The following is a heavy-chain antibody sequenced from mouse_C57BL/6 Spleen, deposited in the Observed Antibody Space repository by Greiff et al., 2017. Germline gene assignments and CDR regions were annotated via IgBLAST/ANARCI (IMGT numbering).Heavy chain of an antibody. Sequence: LQESGAELVRPGASVTLSCKASGYTFTDYEMHWVKQTPVHGLEWIGAIDPETGGTAYNQKFKGKAILTADKSSSTAYMELRSLTSEDSAVYYCTITTVVAPYAMDYWGQGTSVTVSS. J-gene: IGHJ4*01. D-gene: IGHD1-1*01. CDR1: GYTFTDYE. CDR3: TITTVVAPYAMDY. CDR2: IDPETGGT. V-gene: IGHV1-15*01.